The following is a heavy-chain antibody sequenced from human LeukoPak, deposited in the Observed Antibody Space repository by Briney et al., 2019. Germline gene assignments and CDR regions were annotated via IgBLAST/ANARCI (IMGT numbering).Heavy chain of an antibody. CDR1: GGSFSGYY. Sequence: SETLSLTCAVYGGSFSGYYWSWIRQPPGKGLEWIGEINHSGSTNYNPSLKSRVTISVDTSKNQFSLKLSSVTGADTAVYYCARGRYDSSGYVADYWGQGTLVTVSS. V-gene: IGHV4-34*01. D-gene: IGHD3-22*01. CDR2: INHSGST. CDR3: ARGRYDSSGYVADY. J-gene: IGHJ4*02.